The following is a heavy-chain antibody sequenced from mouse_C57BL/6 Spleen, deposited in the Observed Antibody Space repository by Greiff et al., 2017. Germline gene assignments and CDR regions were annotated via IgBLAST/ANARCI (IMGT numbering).Heavy chain of an antibody. D-gene: IGHD1-1*01. Sequence: QVQLQQSGPELVRPGASVKISCKAPGYTFTSHWMQWVRQRPGQGLEWIGEIFPGSGSTYYNEKFKGKATLTVDKSSRTAYMQLSSLTSEDSAVYFCARAEGALTTGAWFADWGQGTLVTVSA. V-gene: IGHV1-56*01. CDR3: ARAEGALTTGAWFAD. CDR2: IFPGSGST. J-gene: IGHJ3*01. CDR1: GYTFTSHW.